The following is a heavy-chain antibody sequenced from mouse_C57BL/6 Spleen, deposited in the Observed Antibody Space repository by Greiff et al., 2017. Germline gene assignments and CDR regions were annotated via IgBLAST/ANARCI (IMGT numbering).Heavy chain of an antibody. J-gene: IGHJ3*01. D-gene: IGHD2-4*01. Sequence: VQLVESGAELMKPGASVKLSCKATGYTFTGYWIEWVKQRPGHGLEWIGEILPGCGSNKYNEKFKGKGTFTADTSSNTAYMQLSSLTTEDSAIYYCARSGYDYVFAYWGQGTLVTVAA. V-gene: IGHV1-9*01. CDR2: ILPGCGSN. CDR1: GYTFTGYW. CDR3: ARSGYDYVFAY.